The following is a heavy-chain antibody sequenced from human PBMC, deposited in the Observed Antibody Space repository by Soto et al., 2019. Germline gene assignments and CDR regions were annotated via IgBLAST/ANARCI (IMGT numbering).Heavy chain of an antibody. CDR3: ARHKWLQTPNFDY. J-gene: IGHJ4*02. D-gene: IGHD5-12*01. Sequence: SETLSLTCTVSGGSMSSSGYYWGWIRQPPGKGPEWIGSIYYSGSTYYSPSLRSRATIAADTSKNQLSLKLSSVTAADTAVYYCARHKWLQTPNFDYWGQGTLVTVSS. CDR1: GGSMSSSGYY. V-gene: IGHV4-39*01. CDR2: IYYSGST.